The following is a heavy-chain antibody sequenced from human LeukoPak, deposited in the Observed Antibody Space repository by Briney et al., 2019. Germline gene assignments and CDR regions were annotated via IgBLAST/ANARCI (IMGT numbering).Heavy chain of an antibody. CDR2: MNPNSGHT. D-gene: IGHD2-2*01. J-gene: IGHJ4*02. V-gene: IGHV1-8*01. Sequence: FRGSASCCTSFEIKWVPQSIKKGLEWMGWMNPNSGHTGYAQKFQGRVTMTRDTSISTAYMELSSLRSEDTAVYFCARVYCSSTSCCHDYWGQGTLVTVSS. CDR1: ASCCTSFE. CDR3: ARVYCSSTSCCHDY.